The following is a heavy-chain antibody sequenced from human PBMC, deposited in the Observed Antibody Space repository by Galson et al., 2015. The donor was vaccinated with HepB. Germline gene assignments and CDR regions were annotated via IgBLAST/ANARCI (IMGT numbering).Heavy chain of an antibody. CDR3: ARGHAQWLRWLRFQAVAGGLDY. CDR2: INPSGGST. V-gene: IGHV1-46*03. J-gene: IGHJ4*02. CDR1: GYTFTSHY. Sequence: SVKVSCKASGYTFTSHYMHWVRQAPGQGLEWMGIINPSGGSTSYAQKFQGRVTMTRDTSTSTVYMELSSLRSEDTAVYYCARGHAQWLRWLRFQAVAGGLDYWGQGTLVTVSS. D-gene: IGHD5-12*01.